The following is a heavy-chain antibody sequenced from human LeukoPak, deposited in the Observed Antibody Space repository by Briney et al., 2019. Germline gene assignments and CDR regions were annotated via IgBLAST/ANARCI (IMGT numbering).Heavy chain of an antibody. D-gene: IGHD6-13*01. CDR2: IKGDGSIK. Sequence: GVSLRLSCAASGFTFSWYWMSWVRQAPGKGLEWVANIKGDGSIKYYVDSVKGRLTISRDNAKSSVYLQVNSLRAEDTALYYCARIGYSSSSIDYWGQGTLVTVSS. J-gene: IGHJ4*02. V-gene: IGHV3-7*01. CDR3: ARIGYSSSSIDY. CDR1: GFTFSWYW.